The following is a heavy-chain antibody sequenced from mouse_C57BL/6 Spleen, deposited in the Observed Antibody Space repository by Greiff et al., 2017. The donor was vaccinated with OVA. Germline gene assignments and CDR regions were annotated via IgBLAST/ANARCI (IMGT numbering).Heavy chain of an antibody. D-gene: IGHD1-1*01. CDR1: GYSITSGYY. CDR2: ISYDGSN. CDR3: ARDYYGSSYGY. V-gene: IGHV3-6*01. J-gene: IGHJ2*01. Sequence: EVQRVESGPGLVKPSQSLSLTCSVTGYSITSGYYWNWIRQFPGNKLEWMGYISYDGSNNYNPSLKNRISITRDTSKNQFFLKLNSVTTEDTATYYCARDYYGSSYGYWDQGTTLTVSS.